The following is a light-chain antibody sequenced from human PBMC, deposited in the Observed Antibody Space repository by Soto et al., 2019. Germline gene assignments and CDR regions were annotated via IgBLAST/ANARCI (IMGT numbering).Light chain of an antibody. V-gene: IGLV1-47*02. CDR3: AAWDDSLSGLYV. Sequence: QSVLTQPPSASGTPGQRVTISCSGSSSNIGSNYVYWYQQLPGAAPKLLIYSNNQPHSGVPDRFSGSKSGTSASLAISVLRSEDEADYYCAAWDDSLSGLYVFGPGTKLTVL. CDR1: SSNIGSNY. CDR2: SNN. J-gene: IGLJ1*01.